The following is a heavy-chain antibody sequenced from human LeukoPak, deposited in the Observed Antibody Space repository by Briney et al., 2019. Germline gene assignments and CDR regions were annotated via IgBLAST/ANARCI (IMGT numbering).Heavy chain of an antibody. V-gene: IGHV4-34*01. CDR1: GGPFSGYY. Sequence: SETLSLTCAVYGGPFSGYYWSWIRQPPGKGLEWIGEINHSGSTNYNPSLKSRVTISVDTSKNQFSLKLSSVTAADTAVYYCARCLLFSSTSCYDYWGQGTLVTVSS. CDR2: INHSGST. D-gene: IGHD2-2*01. J-gene: IGHJ4*02. CDR3: ARCLLFSSTSCYDY.